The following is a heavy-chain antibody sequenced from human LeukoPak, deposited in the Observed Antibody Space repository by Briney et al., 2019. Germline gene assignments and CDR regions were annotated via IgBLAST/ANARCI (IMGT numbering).Heavy chain of an antibody. CDR2: ISGNGGST. J-gene: IGHJ5*02. Sequence: GGTLRLSCAASGFTFSSYGMSWVRQAPGKGLEWVSAISGNGGSTYYADSVKGRFTISRDNSKNTLYLQMNSLRAEDTAVYYCAKDPLLSIDNWFDPWGQGTLVTVSS. CDR3: AKDPLLSIDNWFDP. CDR1: GFTFSSYG. V-gene: IGHV3-23*01. D-gene: IGHD6-6*01.